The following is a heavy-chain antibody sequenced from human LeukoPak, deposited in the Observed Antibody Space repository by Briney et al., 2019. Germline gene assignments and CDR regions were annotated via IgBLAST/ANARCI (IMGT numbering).Heavy chain of an antibody. CDR3: TTAQHLN. V-gene: IGHV3-15*01. D-gene: IGHD6-13*01. CDR2: IKSTTEGGTP. J-gene: IGHJ4*02. Sequence: PGGSLRLSCAASGLIFSDAYMSWVRQVRGKGLEWVGRIKSTTEGGTPYYGAPVKGRFIISRDDSVSTLYLQTNSLRIEDTGVYYCTTAQHLNWGQGALVTVSS. CDR1: GLIFSDAY.